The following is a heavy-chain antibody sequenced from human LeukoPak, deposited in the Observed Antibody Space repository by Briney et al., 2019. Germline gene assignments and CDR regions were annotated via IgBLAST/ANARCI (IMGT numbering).Heavy chain of an antibody. Sequence: ASETLSLTCTVSGGSISSGGYYWSWIRQHPGKGLEWIGYIYYSGSTYYNPSLKSRVTISVDTSKNQFSLKLSSVTAADTAVYYCARGGTTGSFDYWGQGTLVTVSS. CDR3: ARGGTTGSFDY. V-gene: IGHV4-31*03. D-gene: IGHD1-7*01. J-gene: IGHJ4*02. CDR1: GGSISSGGYY. CDR2: IYYSGST.